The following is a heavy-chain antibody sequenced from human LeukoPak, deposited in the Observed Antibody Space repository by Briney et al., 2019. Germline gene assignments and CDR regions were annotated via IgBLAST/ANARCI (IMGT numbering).Heavy chain of an antibody. CDR3: ARFTSWLQLTIDY. V-gene: IGHV3-11*04. D-gene: IGHD5-24*01. CDR1: GFTFSDYY. J-gene: IGHJ4*02. CDR2: ISSSGSTI. Sequence: PGGSLRLSCAASGFTFSDYYMSWIRQAPGKGLEWVSYISSSGSTIYYADSVKGRFTISRDNAKNSLFLQMNSLRAGDTAVYYCARFTSWLQLTIDYWGQGTLVTVSS.